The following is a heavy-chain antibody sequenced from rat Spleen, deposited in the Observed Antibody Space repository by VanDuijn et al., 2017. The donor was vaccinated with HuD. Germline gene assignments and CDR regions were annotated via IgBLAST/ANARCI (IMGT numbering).Heavy chain of an antibody. V-gene: IGHV5S14*01. Sequence: EVHLVESGGGLVQPGRSLKLSCAASGFIFSKYDMVWVRQTPTKGLEWVASISTGGGNTYYRDSVKGRFTISRENAKDILYLQMDSLRSEDTATYYCTRDRILRSTGFDYWGQGVMVTVSS. CDR2: ISTGGGNT. CDR1: GFIFSKYD. CDR3: TRDRILRSTGFDY. J-gene: IGHJ2*01. D-gene: IGHD1-6*01.